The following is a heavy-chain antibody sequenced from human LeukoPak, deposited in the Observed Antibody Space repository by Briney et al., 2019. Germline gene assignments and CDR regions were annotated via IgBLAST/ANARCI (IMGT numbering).Heavy chain of an antibody. CDR3: ARDLEFWVVSGRGTDAFDI. D-gene: IGHD3/OR15-3a*01. CDR1: GYTFTGYY. Sequence: ASVKVSCKASGYTFTGYYMHWVRQAPGQGLEWMGWINPNSGGTNYAQKFQGRVTMTRDTSISTAYMELSRLRSDDTAVYYCARDLEFWVVSGRGTDAFDIWGQGAMVTVSX. CDR2: INPNSGGT. V-gene: IGHV1-2*02. J-gene: IGHJ3*02.